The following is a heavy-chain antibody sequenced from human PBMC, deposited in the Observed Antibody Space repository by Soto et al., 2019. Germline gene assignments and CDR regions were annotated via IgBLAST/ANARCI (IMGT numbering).Heavy chain of an antibody. CDR3: AKDVSLRFLEWFPDY. Sequence: QVQLVESGGGVVQPGRSLRLSCAASGFTFSSYGMHWVRQAPGKGLEWVAVISYDGSNKYYADSVKGRFTISRDNSKNTLYLQMNSLRAEDTAVYYCAKDVSLRFLEWFPDYWGQGTLVTVSS. V-gene: IGHV3-30*18. CDR2: ISYDGSNK. CDR1: GFTFSSYG. J-gene: IGHJ4*02. D-gene: IGHD3-3*01.